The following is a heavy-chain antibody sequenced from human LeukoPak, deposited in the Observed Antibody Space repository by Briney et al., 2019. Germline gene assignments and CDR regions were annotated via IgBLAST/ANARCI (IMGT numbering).Heavy chain of an antibody. Sequence: PSETLSLTCTVSGGSISSYYWSWIRQPPGMELEWIGYIYYSGSTNYNPSLKSRVTISVDTSKNQFSLKLSSVTAADTAVYYCARRGRSSTSCYWSWGQGTLVTVSS. CDR3: ARRGRSSTSCYWS. CDR1: GGSISSYY. D-gene: IGHD2-2*01. J-gene: IGHJ5*02. V-gene: IGHV4-59*12. CDR2: IYYSGST.